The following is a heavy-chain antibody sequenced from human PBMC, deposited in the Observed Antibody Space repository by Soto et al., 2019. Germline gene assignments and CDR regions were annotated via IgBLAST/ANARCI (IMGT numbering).Heavy chain of an antibody. D-gene: IGHD3-9*01. CDR3: ARGYYDILTGYPYFDS. CDR2: IYYSGTT. CDR1: GGSISSGSSY. V-gene: IGHV4-31*03. J-gene: IGHJ4*02. Sequence: PSETLSLTCTVSGGSISSGSSYWSWIRQPPGKGLEWIGYIYYSGTTYYNPSLKSRLTMSVDTSKNQFSLRLSSLTAADTAVYYCARGYYDILTGYPYFDSWGQGTLVTVSS.